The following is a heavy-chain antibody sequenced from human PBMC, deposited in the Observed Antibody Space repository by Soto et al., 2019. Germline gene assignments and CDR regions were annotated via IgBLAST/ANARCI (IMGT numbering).Heavy chain of an antibody. CDR3: ARGRDLIVVVPAANVYWFDP. J-gene: IGHJ5*02. CDR2: IYYSGST. D-gene: IGHD2-2*01. V-gene: IGHV4-31*03. CDR1: GGSISSGGYY. Sequence: QVQLQESGPGLVKPSQTLSLTCTVSGGSISSGGYYWSWIRQHPGKGLEWIGYIYYSGSTYYNPSLRGRVTISVDTSQNQFSLKLSSVTAADTAVYYCARGRDLIVVVPAANVYWFDPWGQGTLVTVSS.